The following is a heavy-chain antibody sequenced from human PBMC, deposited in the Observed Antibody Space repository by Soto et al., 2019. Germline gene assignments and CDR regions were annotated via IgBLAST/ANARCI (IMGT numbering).Heavy chain of an antibody. CDR2: ISGCGGST. CDR1: GFNFSSLA. V-gene: IGHV3-23*01. Sequence: PWGSLRLSCAAAGFNFSSLAISWVRQAPGKGLEWGSAISGCGGSTYFGDSVKGRFTIFRDNSKNTLDLPMNSLRAEGTAVCYLAKGHPLTRITFFGVAQGKDRRWFDLWGQGTLVTVSS. CDR3: AKGHPLTRITFFGVAQGKDRRWFDL. D-gene: IGHD3-3*01. J-gene: IGHJ5*01.